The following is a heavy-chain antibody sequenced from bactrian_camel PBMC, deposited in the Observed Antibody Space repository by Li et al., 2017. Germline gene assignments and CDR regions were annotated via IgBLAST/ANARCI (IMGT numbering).Heavy chain of an antibody. J-gene: IGHJ4*01. CDR2: IRPGATTT. D-gene: IGHD2*01. CDR3: AAQFLEASCVVVHAIDN. CDR1: GNIYSTST. Sequence: HVQLVESGGGSVQAGGSLRLSCTASGNIYSTSTMGWFRQVPGKEREGVASIRPGATTTAYASSVRGRFSISLDTAKNTVFLQMNSLKPEDTATYYCAAQFLEASCVVVHAIDNWGQGTQVTVS. V-gene: IGHV3S53*01.